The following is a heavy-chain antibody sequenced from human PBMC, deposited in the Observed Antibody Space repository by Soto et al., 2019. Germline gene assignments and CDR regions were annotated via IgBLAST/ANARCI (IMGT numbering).Heavy chain of an antibody. CDR2: INHSGST. Sequence: SETLSLTCAVYGGPFSGYYWSWIRQPPGKGLEWIGEINHSGSTNYNPSLKSRVTISVDTSKNQFSLKLSSVTAADTAVYYCARGNHSSTWYYSTWFDPWGQGTLVTVSS. J-gene: IGHJ5*02. CDR1: GGPFSGYY. CDR3: ARGNHSSTWYYSTWFDP. D-gene: IGHD6-13*01. V-gene: IGHV4-34*01.